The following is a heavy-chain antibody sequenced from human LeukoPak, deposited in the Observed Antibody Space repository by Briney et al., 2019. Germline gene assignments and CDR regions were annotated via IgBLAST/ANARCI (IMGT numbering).Heavy chain of an antibody. V-gene: IGHV4-59*08. J-gene: IGHJ4*02. Sequence: SETLSLTCTVSGGSISSYYWSWIRQPPGKGLEWIGYIYYSGSTNYNPSLKSRVTISVDTSKNQFSLKLSSVTAADTAVYYCARHSSSWYGFDYWGQGTLVTVSS. CDR1: GGSISSYY. D-gene: IGHD6-13*01. CDR3: ARHSSSWYGFDY. CDR2: IYYSGST.